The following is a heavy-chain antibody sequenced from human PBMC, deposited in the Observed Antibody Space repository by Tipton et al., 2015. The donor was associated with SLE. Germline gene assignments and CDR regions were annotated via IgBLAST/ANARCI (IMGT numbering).Heavy chain of an antibody. CDR1: GGSISSHY. J-gene: IGHJ6*03. CDR3: ARGNYYMDV. V-gene: IGHV4-38-2*02. CDR2: IYHSGSP. Sequence: TLSLTCTVSGGSISSHYWSWIRQPPGKGLEWIGSIYHSGSPYYNPSLKSRVTISVDTSKNQFSLKLSSVTAADTAVYFCARGNYYMDVWGKGTTVIVSS.